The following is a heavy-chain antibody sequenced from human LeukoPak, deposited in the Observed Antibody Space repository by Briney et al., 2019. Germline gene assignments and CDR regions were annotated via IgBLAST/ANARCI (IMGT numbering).Heavy chain of an antibody. Sequence: GGSLRLSCAAFGFTFSSYAMSWVRQAPGKGLEWVSAISGSGGSTYYADSVKGRFTISRDNSKNTLYLQMNSLRAEDTAVYYCTKVNDLGDFDYWGQGTLVTVSS. J-gene: IGHJ4*02. V-gene: IGHV3-23*01. CDR2: ISGSGGST. CDR3: TKVNDLGDFDY. D-gene: IGHD1-1*01. CDR1: GFTFSSYA.